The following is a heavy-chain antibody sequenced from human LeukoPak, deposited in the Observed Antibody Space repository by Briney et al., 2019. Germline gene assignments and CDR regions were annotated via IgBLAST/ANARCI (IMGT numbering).Heavy chain of an antibody. D-gene: IGHD6-19*01. CDR2: IHTSGST. CDR3: ARLPARGWYLDY. Sequence: SETLSLTCIVSGGSISNYYWSWIRQPPGKGLEWIGDIHTSGSTNYNPPLKSRVTISGDTSKNHFSLKLSSVTAADTALYYCARLPARGWYLDYWGQGTLVTVSS. CDR1: GGSISNYY. V-gene: IGHV4-4*09. J-gene: IGHJ4*02.